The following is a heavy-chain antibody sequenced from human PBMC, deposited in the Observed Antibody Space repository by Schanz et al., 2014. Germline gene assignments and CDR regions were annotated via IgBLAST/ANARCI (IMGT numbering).Heavy chain of an antibody. CDR2: ISYHGSER. CDR3: ARGRARQLVHWFDP. J-gene: IGHJ5*02. CDR1: GFSFSDYG. Sequence: QVQLVESGGGVVQPGRSLRLSCAGSGFSFSDYGMHWVRQAPGRGLEWVAVISYHGSERYYADSVKGRFTISRDNSKNTLYLQMNSLRTEDTAVYYCARGRARQLVHWFDPWGQGTLVTVSS. D-gene: IGHD6-13*01. V-gene: IGHV3-30*03.